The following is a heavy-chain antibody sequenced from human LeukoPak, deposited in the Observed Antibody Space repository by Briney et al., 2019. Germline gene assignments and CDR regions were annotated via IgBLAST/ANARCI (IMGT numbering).Heavy chain of an antibody. D-gene: IGHD3-10*01. V-gene: IGHV1-2*06. CDR3: ARSWFREFPTDY. Sequence: ASVKVSCKASGYTFTGYYMHWVRQAPGQGLEWMGRINPNSGGTNYAQKFQGRVTMTRDTSISTAYMELSRLRSDDTAVYYCARSWFREFPTDYWGQGTLVTVSS. CDR1: GYTFTGYY. CDR2: INPNSGGT. J-gene: IGHJ4*02.